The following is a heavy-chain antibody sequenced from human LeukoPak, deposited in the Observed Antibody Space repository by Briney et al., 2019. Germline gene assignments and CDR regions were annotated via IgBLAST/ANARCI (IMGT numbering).Heavy chain of an antibody. V-gene: IGHV4-4*07. D-gene: IGHD3-10*01. Sequence: PSETLSLTCTVSGDSISGYYCSWLRQPAGEGLEWIGRIQTSGTTNYNPSLKSRITVSVDTSRNQISLKLTFVTAADTAVYYCTRDLGGGWFDPWGQGAPVTVSS. J-gene: IGHJ5*02. CDR1: GDSISGYY. CDR2: IQTSGTT. CDR3: TRDLGGGWFDP.